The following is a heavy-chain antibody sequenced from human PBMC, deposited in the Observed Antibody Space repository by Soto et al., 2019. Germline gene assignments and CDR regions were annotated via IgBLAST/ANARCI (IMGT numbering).Heavy chain of an antibody. D-gene: IGHD6-13*01. CDR2: IYHSGST. CDR3: ARARIAAAVPYYFDY. V-gene: IGHV4-38-2*01. CDR1: GDSIRSDYY. Sequence: TSETLSLTCGVSGDSIRSDYYWGWIRQPPGKGLEWIGSIYHSGSTYYNPSLKSRVTISVDTSKNQFSLKLSSVTAADTAVYYCARARIAAAVPYYFDYWGQGTLVTVSS. J-gene: IGHJ4*02.